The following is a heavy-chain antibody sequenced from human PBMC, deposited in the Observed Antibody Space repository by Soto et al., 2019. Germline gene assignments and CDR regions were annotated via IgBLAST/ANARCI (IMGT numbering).Heavy chain of an antibody. CDR3: AKGDGYYGDCFDY. J-gene: IGHJ4*02. CDR1: GFIFSSYG. Sequence: GGSLRLSCAASGFIFSSYGMHWVRQAPGKGLEWVAVISYDGSNKYYADSVKGRFTISRDNSKNTLYLQMNSLRAEDTAAYYCAKGDGYYGDCFDYWGQGTLVTVSS. V-gene: IGHV3-30*18. D-gene: IGHD4-17*01. CDR2: ISYDGSNK.